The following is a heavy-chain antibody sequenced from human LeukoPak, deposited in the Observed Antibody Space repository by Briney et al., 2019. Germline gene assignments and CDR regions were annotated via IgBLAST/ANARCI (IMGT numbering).Heavy chain of an antibody. Sequence: SETLSLTCTVSGGPISSGDYYWSWIRQPPEKGLEWIGYIYYSGSTNYDPSLKSRVTISVDTSKNQFSLKLSSVTAADTAVYYCARAIAAHDAFDIWGHGTMATVSS. CDR1: GGPISSGDYY. D-gene: IGHD2-21*01. CDR2: IYYSGST. V-gene: IGHV4-61*08. CDR3: ARAIAAHDAFDI. J-gene: IGHJ3*02.